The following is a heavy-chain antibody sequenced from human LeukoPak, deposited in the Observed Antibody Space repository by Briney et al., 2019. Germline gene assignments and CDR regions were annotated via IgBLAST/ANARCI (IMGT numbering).Heavy chain of an antibody. V-gene: IGHV3-23*01. D-gene: IGHD2-2*01. J-gene: IGHJ4*02. CDR2: ISGSGGST. Sequence: GGSLRLSCAASRFTFSSYAMSWVRQAPGKGLEWVSAISGSGGSTYYADSVKGRFTISRDNSKNTLYLQMNSLRAEDTAVYYCAKDRTGIVVVPAADFDYWGQGTLVTVSS. CDR3: AKDRTGIVVVPAADFDY. CDR1: RFTFSSYA.